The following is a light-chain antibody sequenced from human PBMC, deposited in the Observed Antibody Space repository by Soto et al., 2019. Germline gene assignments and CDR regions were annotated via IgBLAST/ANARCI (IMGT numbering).Light chain of an antibody. CDR1: QSVSSSY. J-gene: IGKJ1*01. V-gene: IGKV3-20*01. CDR3: QQYGSSRT. Sequence: EIVLTQSPGTLSLSPGERATLSCRASQSVSSSYLAWYQQKPGQAPRLLIYGASSRATGIPGRFSGRGSGTDFTLTISRLEPEDFAVYYCQQYGSSRTFGQGTKVDIK. CDR2: GAS.